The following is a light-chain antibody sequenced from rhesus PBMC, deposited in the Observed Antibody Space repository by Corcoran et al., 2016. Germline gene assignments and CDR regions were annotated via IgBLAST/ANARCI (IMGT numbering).Light chain of an antibody. CDR1: QSISSW. J-gene: IGKJ2*01. V-gene: IGKV1-22*01. CDR3: QQYTTSPYS. CDR2: KAS. Sequence: DIQMTQSPSSLSASVGDTVTITCRASQSISSWLAWYQQKPGKAPKLLINKASTLQSGVPSRFSGSGSRTDFTLTISSLQSEDFATYYCQQYTTSPYSFGQGTKVEIK.